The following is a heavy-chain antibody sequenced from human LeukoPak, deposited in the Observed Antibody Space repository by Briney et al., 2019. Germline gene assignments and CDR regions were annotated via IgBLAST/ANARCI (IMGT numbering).Heavy chain of an antibody. CDR3: ARDYGSGWSPSYYFDY. J-gene: IGHJ4*02. V-gene: IGHV3-48*03. D-gene: IGHD6-19*01. Sequence: GGSLRLSCAASGFTFSSYEMNWVRQAPGKGLEWVSYISSSGSTIYYADSVKGRFTISGDNSKNTLYLQMNSLRAEDTAVYYCARDYGSGWSPSYYFDYWGQGTLVTVSS. CDR2: ISSSGSTI. CDR1: GFTFSSYE.